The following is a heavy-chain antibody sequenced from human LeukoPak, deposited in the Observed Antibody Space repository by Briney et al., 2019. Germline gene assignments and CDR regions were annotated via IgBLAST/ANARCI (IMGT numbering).Heavy chain of an antibody. D-gene: IGHD3-10*01. CDR2: IYYSGST. CDR3: ARLRIEYYGSAQGKNAFDI. V-gene: IGHV4-38-2*02. J-gene: IGHJ3*02. Sequence: SETLSLTCTVSGYSISSGYYWGWIRQPPGKGLEWIGSIYYSGSTYYNPSLKSRVTISVDTSKNQFSLKLSSVTAADTAVYYCARLRIEYYGSAQGKNAFDIWGQGTMVTVSS. CDR1: GYSISSGYY.